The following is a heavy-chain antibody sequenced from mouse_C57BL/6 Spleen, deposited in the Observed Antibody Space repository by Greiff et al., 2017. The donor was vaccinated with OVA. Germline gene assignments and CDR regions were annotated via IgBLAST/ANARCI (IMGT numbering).Heavy chain of an antibody. J-gene: IGHJ1*03. V-gene: IGHV5-6*02. D-gene: IGHD2-2*01. CDR1: GFTFSSYG. CDR2: ISSGGSYT. CDR3: ASREGYNGGYIDV. Sequence: EVKLMESGGDLVKPGGSLKLSCAASGFTFSSYGMSWVRQTPDKRLEWVATISSGGSYTYYPDSVKGRFTISRDNAKNTLYLQMSSRKSEDTAMYYCASREGYNGGYIDVWGTGTTVTVSS.